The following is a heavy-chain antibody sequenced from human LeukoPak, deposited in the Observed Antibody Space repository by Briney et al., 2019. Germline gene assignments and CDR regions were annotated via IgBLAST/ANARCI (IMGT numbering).Heavy chain of an antibody. D-gene: IGHD3-10*01. J-gene: IGHJ4*02. CDR1: GFTFSNYA. V-gene: IGHV3-48*04. CDR3: ANEGVYGSGSPYFDY. Sequence: GGSLRLSCAASGFTFSNYAMTWVRQAPGKGLEWVSYISSSGSTIYYADSVKGRFTISRDNAKNSLYLQMNSLRAEDTAVYYCANEGVYGSGSPYFDYWGQGTLVTVSS. CDR2: ISSSGSTI.